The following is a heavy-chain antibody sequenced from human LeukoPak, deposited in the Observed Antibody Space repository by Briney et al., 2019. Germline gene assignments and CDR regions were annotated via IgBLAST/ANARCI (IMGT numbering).Heavy chain of an antibody. J-gene: IGHJ4*02. V-gene: IGHV3-23*01. CDR3: AKGTGRNSSIAASGT. CDR2: ISGSGGST. D-gene: IGHD6-13*01. Sequence: GGSLRLSCAASGFTFSSYVMSWVRQAPGKGLEWVSAISGSGGSTYYADSVKGRFTISRDNSKNTLFLQVNSLRAGDTAVYYCAKGTGRNSSIAASGTWGQGTLVTVSS. CDR1: GFTFSSYV.